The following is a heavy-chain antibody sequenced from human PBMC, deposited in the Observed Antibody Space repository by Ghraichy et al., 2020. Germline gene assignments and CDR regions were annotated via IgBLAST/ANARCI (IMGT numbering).Heavy chain of an antibody. CDR1: GGSFSDYF. D-gene: IGHD6-13*01. V-gene: IGHV4-34*01. CDR3: ARYSSNSYDDAFDS. Sequence: ESLNISCAVFGGSFSDYFWSWIRQPPGKGLEWIGEISHSGSTKYNPSLKSRVTISVDTSKNQFSLKLNSVIAADTAVYYCARYSSNSYDDAFDSWGRGTLVTVSS. J-gene: IGHJ3*01. CDR2: ISHSGST.